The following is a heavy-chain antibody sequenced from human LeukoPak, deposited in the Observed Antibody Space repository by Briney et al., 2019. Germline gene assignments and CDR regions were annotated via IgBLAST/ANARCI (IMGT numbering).Heavy chain of an antibody. J-gene: IGHJ4*02. Sequence: PGGSLRLSCAASGFTVSSNYMSWVRQAPGKGLEWVAVISYDGSNKYYADSVKGRFTISRDNSKNTLYLQMNSLRAEDTAVYFCARDYGRAVYAMDYWGQGTLVTVSP. CDR2: ISYDGSNK. CDR1: GFTVSSNY. CDR3: ARDYGRAVYAMDY. V-gene: IGHV3-30*03. D-gene: IGHD2-8*01.